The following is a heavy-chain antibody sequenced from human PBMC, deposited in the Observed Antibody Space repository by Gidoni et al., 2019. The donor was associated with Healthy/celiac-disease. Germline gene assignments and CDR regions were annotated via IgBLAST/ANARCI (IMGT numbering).Heavy chain of an antibody. Sequence: QVQLVESGGGGVQPGRSLGLSCAASGFPFSSYGMHWVRQAPGKGLEWVAVISYHGSNKYYADSVKGRFTISRDNSKNTLYLQMNSLRAEDTAVYYCAKAKGYSSSPDAFDIWGQGTMVTVSS. V-gene: IGHV3-30*18. CDR1: GFPFSSYG. CDR3: AKAKGYSSSPDAFDI. D-gene: IGHD6-6*01. J-gene: IGHJ3*02. CDR2: ISYHGSNK.